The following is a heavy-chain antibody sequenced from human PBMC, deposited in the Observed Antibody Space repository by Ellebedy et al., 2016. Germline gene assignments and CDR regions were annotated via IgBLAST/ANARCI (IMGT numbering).Heavy chain of an antibody. D-gene: IGHD1-14*01. V-gene: IGHV3-21*01. CDR3: ARDISLRDPGGFDF. CDR2: ISSTSTYI. Sequence: GESLKISCAASGFTFRRYSMNWVRQAPGKGLEWVSTISSTSTYIYYVDSVKGRFTISRDNARGSLSLQMNSLRAEDTAVYYCARDISLRDPGGFDFWGQGTLVTVSS. J-gene: IGHJ4*02. CDR1: GFTFRRYS.